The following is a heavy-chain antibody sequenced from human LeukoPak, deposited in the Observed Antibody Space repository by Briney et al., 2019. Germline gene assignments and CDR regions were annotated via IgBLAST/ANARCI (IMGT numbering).Heavy chain of an antibody. CDR1: GFTFSSYS. J-gene: IGHJ3*02. Sequence: GGSLRLSCAASGFTFSSYSINWVRQAPGKGLEWVSFISSSSSYMYYADAVKGRFTIARDNAKNSLYLQMNSLRAADTAVYYCARDDGSYFAFDIWGQGTMVTVSS. CDR3: ARDDGSYFAFDI. V-gene: IGHV3-21*01. CDR2: ISSSSSYM. D-gene: IGHD1-26*01.